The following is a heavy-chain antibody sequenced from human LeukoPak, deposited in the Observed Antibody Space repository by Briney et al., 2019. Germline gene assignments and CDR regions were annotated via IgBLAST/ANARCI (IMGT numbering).Heavy chain of an antibody. V-gene: IGHV1-2*06. J-gene: IGHJ4*02. CDR1: GYTFTGYY. Sequence: ASVKVSCKASGYTFTGYYMHWVRQAPGQGLEWMGRINPDSGGTNYAQKFQGRVTMTRDTSISTAYMELSRLRSDDTAVYYCARGFPHYDSSGYYYPFDYWGQGTLVTVSS. CDR2: INPDSGGT. CDR3: ARGFPHYDSSGYYYPFDY. D-gene: IGHD3-22*01.